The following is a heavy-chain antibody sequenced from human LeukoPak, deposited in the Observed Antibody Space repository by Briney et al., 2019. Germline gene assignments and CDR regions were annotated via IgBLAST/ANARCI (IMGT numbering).Heavy chain of an antibody. V-gene: IGHV1-46*01. CDR1: GYTFTSYY. J-gene: IGHJ4*02. D-gene: IGHD1/OR15-1a*01. CDR3: VTSQISEYYFDY. Sequence: ASVKVSCKASGYTFTSYYMHWVRQAPGQGLEWMGIINPSGGSTSYAQKFQGRVTMTRDTSTSTVYMELSSLRSEDTAVYYCVTSQISEYYFDYWGQGTLVTVSS. CDR2: INPSGGST.